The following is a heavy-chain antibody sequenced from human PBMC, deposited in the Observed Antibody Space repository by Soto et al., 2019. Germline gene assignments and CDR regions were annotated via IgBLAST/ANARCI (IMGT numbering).Heavy chain of an antibody. J-gene: IGHJ4*02. CDR1: GYTFTSFG. D-gene: IGHD3-10*01. CDR3: ARVGGFKGYHYVDASDY. Sequence: QVQLVQSGAEVKKPGASVKVSCKGSGYTFTSFGITWVRQAPGQGLEWMGWITTYNDNTNYAQKFQGRVTMTTDTSTSTAYMELRSLRSDDTAVYYCARVGGFKGYHYVDASDYWGQGTLVTVSS. V-gene: IGHV1-18*01. CDR2: ITTYNDNT.